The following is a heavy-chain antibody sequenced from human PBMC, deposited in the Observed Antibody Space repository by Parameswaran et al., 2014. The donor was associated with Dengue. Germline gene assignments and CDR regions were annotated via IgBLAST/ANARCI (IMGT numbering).Heavy chain of an antibody. D-gene: IGHD2-2*01. CDR2: IWYDGNTK. V-gene: IGHV3-33*01. Sequence: VRQMPGKGLEWVAVIWYDGNTKYYADSVKGRLTISRDNSKNTLYLQMNSLRAEDTAVYYCAREGATCSSTSCYSKGMDVWGQGTTVTVSS. CDR3: AREGATCSSTSCYSKGMDV. J-gene: IGHJ6*02.